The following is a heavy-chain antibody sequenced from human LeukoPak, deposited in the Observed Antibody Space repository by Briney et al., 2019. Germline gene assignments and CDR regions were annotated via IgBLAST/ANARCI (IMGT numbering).Heavy chain of an antibody. D-gene: IGHD4-11*01. CDR1: GYTFTSYY. J-gene: IGHJ5*02. Sequence: ASVKVSCKASGYTFTSYYMHWVRQAPGQGLEWMGIINPSGGSTSYAQKFQGRVAMTRDTSTSTVYMELSSLRSEDTAVYYCARGPTVTLRRNWFDPWGQGTLVTVSS. V-gene: IGHV1-46*01. CDR3: ARGPTVTLRRNWFDP. CDR2: INPSGGST.